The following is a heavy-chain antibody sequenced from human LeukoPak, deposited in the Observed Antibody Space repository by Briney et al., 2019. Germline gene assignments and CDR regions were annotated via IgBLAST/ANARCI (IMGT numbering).Heavy chain of an antibody. CDR1: GYTFTSYY. D-gene: IGHD2-2*03. CDR2: INPSGGST. CDR3: ARAHALAGYGY. V-gene: IGHV1-46*01. Sequence: ASVNVSCKASGYTFTSYYMHWVRQAPGQGLEWMGIINPSGGSTSYAQKFQGRVTMTRDTSTSTVYMELSSLRSEDTAVYYCARAHALAGYGYWGQGTLVTVSS. J-gene: IGHJ4*02.